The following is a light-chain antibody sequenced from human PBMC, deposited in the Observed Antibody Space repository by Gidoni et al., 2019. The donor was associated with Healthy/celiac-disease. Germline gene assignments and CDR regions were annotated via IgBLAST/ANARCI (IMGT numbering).Light chain of an antibody. V-gene: IGLV2-23*02. CDR1: SSDVGSYNL. CDR3: CSYAGSSTYV. CDR2: EVS. Sequence: QSALTQPASVSVSPGPSITISCTGTSSDVGSYNLVSWYQQHTGKAPKLMIYEVSKRPSGVSNRFSGSKSGNTASLTISGLQAEDEADYYCCSYAGSSTYVFGTGTKVTVL. J-gene: IGLJ1*01.